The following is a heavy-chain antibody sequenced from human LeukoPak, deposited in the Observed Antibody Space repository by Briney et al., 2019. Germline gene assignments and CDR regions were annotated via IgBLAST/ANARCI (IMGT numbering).Heavy chain of an antibody. CDR3: AKDRGIAVAGIDY. V-gene: IGHV3-23*01. CDR1: GFTFSSYA. CDR2: ISGSGGST. Sequence: GGSLRLSCAASGFTFSSYAMSWVRQAPGKGLEWVSAISGSGGSTYYADSVKGRSTISRDNSKNTLYLQMNSLRAEDTAVYYCAKDRGIAVAGIDYWGQGTLVTVSS. D-gene: IGHD6-19*01. J-gene: IGHJ4*02.